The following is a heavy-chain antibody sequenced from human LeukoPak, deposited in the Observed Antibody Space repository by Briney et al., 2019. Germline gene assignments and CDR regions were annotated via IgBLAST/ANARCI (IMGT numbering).Heavy chain of an antibody. CDR3: ARDQSSSSGLVFRYYFDY. V-gene: IGHV3-21*01. CDR1: GFTFSSYS. D-gene: IGHD6-6*01. Sequence: GGSLRLSCAASGFTFSSYSMNWVRQAPGKGLEWVSSISSSSSYIYYADSVKGRFTISRDNAKNSLYLQMNSLRAEDTAVYYCARDQSSSSGLVFRYYFDYWGQGTLVTVSS. J-gene: IGHJ4*02. CDR2: ISSSSSYI.